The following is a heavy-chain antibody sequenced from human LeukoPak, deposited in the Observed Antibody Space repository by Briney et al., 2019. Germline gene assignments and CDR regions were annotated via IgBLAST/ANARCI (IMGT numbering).Heavy chain of an antibody. CDR1: GYTFTSYD. D-gene: IGHD5-12*01. CDR3: ARGPGGGYDV. Sequence: ASVKGSCKASGYTFTSYDINCGRQATGHGLKGMGWRNPNSGHTRHAKEFQGTVTITRNTSISPAYMEPSSLRSEDTAVYYCARGPGGGYDVWGQGTLVTVSS. V-gene: IGHV1-8*03. J-gene: IGHJ4*02. CDR2: RNPNSGHT.